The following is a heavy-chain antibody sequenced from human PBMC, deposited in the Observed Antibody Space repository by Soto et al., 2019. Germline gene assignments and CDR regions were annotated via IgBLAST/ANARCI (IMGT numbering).Heavy chain of an antibody. V-gene: IGHV3-7*01. CDR2: IKQDGSEK. CDR1: GFTFSSYW. CDR3: ASSGAGWFGEFFDY. Sequence: EVQLVESGGGLVQPGGSLRLSCAASGFTFSSYWMSWVRQAPGKGLEWVANIKQDGSEKFYVDSVKGRFTISRDNAKNSMYLQMISLRAEDSAVYYCASSGAGWFGEFFDYWGQGTLVTVSS. J-gene: IGHJ4*02. D-gene: IGHD3-10*01.